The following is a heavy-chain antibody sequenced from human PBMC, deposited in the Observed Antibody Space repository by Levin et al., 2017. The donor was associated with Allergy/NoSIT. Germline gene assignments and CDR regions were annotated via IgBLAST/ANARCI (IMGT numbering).Heavy chain of an antibody. CDR3: AISSSWSNFDY. V-gene: IGHV3-7*01. D-gene: IGHD6-13*01. CDR1: GFTFNRYW. CDR2: IKHDGSQR. J-gene: IGHJ4*02. Sequence: LSLTCAASGFTFNRYWMSWVRQAPGKGLEWVANIKHDGSQRYYVDSVKGRFTISRDSANISLFLHLNSLRAEDTAVYYCAISSSWSNFDYWGQGTLVTVSS.